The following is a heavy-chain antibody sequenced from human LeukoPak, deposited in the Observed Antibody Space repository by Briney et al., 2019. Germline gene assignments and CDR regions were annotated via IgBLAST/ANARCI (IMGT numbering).Heavy chain of an antibody. D-gene: IGHD6-6*01. Sequence: GGSLRLSCAASGFTFSSYEMNWVRQAPGKGLEWVSYISSSGSTIYYADSVKGRFTISRDNAKNSLYLQMNSLRAEDTAVYYCATVGRAARPGHWGQGTLVTVSS. CDR2: ISSSGSTI. V-gene: IGHV3-48*03. CDR3: ATVGRAARPGH. J-gene: IGHJ4*02. CDR1: GFTFSSYE.